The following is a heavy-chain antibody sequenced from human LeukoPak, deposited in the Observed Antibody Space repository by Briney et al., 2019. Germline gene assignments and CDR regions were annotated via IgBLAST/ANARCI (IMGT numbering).Heavy chain of an antibody. CDR2: IYTSGST. CDR3: ARIVTPSRKVNYYYYYYMDV. V-gene: IGHV4-61*02. D-gene: IGHD2-15*01. Sequence: TLSLTCTVSGGSISSSNYYWSWIRQPAGKGLEWIGRIYTSGSTNYNPSLKSRVTISVDTSKNQFSLKLSSVTAADTAVYYCARIVTPSRKVNYYYYYYMDVWGKGTTVTISS. CDR1: GGSISSSNYY. J-gene: IGHJ6*03.